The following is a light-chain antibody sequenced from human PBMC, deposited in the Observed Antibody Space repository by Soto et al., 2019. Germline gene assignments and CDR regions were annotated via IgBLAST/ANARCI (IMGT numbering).Light chain of an antibody. CDR3: QQRSNWSSYT. Sequence: EIVLTQSPATLSLSPGERATLSCRASQSVSGYLAWYQQKPGQAPRLLTYDASNRATGIPARFSGSASGTAFTITISSLEPEDFAVYYCQQRSNWSSYTFGPGTKLEIK. CDR1: QSVSGY. V-gene: IGKV3-11*01. CDR2: DAS. J-gene: IGKJ2*01.